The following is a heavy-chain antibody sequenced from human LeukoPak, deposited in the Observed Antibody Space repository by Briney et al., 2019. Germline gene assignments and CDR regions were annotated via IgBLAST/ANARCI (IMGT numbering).Heavy chain of an antibody. Sequence: GGSLRLSCAASGFTVSSNYMSWVRQASGKGLEWVSVIYSGGSTYYADSVKGRFTISRDNSKNTLYLQMNSLRAEDTAVYYCARSHYDFWSGYPNWFDPWGQGTLVTVSS. V-gene: IGHV3-53*01. D-gene: IGHD3-3*01. J-gene: IGHJ5*02. CDR1: GFTVSSNY. CDR3: ARSHYDFWSGYPNWFDP. CDR2: IYSGGST.